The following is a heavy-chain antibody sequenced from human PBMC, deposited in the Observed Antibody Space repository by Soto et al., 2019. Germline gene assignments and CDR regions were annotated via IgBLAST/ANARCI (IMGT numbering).Heavy chain of an antibody. D-gene: IGHD6-19*01. V-gene: IGHV3-23*01. Sequence: PGGSLRLSCAASIFTFKGSAMNWVRHGPGKGLEWVASISDTGASTWYAESVRGRLSISRDNSKNTLYLQMNSLRGEDTAVYYCAKGRGSGWAWYFDNWGQGTLVTVSS. J-gene: IGHJ4*02. CDR1: IFTFKGSA. CDR3: AKGRGSGWAWYFDN. CDR2: ISDTGAST.